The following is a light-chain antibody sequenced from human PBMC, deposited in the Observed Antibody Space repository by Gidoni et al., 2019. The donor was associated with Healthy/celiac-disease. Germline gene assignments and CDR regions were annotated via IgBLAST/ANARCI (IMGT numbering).Light chain of an antibody. CDR3: GTWDSSLSAVV. CDR1: SSNIGNNY. CDR2: YNN. V-gene: IGLV1-51*01. J-gene: IGLJ2*01. Sequence: SVLTQPPSVSAAPGQKVTISCSGSSSNIGNNYVSWYQQLPGTAPKLLIYYNNNRPSGIPDRFSGSKSGTSATLGITGLQTGDEADYYCGTWDSSLSAVVFGGGTKLTVL.